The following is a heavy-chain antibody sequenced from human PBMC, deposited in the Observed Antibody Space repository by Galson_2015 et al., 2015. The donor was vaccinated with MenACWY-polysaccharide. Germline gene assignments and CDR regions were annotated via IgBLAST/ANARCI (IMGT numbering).Heavy chain of an antibody. CDR1: GYTFTNYD. CDR3: ARTNGDFDF. D-gene: IGHD4-17*01. J-gene: IGHJ4*02. V-gene: IGHV1-8*01. Sequence: SVKVSCKASGYTFTNYDINWVRLAPGQGLEWMAWMNPKSGYSGYAQKSHSRVTLTKDTSISTAYLELSSLRSEDTAMYYCARTNGDFDFWGQGTLITVSS. CDR2: MNPKSGYS.